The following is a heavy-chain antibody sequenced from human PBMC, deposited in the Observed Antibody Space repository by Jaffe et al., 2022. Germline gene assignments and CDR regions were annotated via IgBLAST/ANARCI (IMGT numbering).Heavy chain of an antibody. J-gene: IGHJ4*02. V-gene: IGHV4-34*01. CDR2: INHSGST. D-gene: IGHD5-12*01. CDR1: GGSFSGYY. Sequence: QVQLQQWGAGLLKPSETLSLTCAVYGGSFSGYYWSWIRQPPGKGLEWIGEINHSGSTNYNPSLKSRVTISVDTSKNQFSLKLSSVTAADTAVYYCARGPEYSGYDDWGQGTLVTVSS. CDR3: ARGPEYSGYDD.